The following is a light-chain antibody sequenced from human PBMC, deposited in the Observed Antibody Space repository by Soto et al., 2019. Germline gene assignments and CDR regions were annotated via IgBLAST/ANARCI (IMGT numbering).Light chain of an antibody. J-gene: IGLJ1*01. CDR1: SSDVGGYNY. CDR3: CSYPGSYTYL. CDR2: DVS. Sequence: QSALTQPRSVSGSPGQSVTISCTGTSSDVGGYNYVSWYQQHPGKAPKLMIYDVSKRPSGVPDRFSGSKSGNTASLTISGLQAEDGADYYCCSYPGSYTYLFGTGTKVTVL. V-gene: IGLV2-11*01.